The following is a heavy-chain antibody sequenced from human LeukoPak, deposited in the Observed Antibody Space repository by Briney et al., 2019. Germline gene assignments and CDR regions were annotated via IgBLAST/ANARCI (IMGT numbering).Heavy chain of an antibody. CDR2: IYYSGST. CDR1: GVSISSYY. V-gene: IGHV4-59*01. Sequence: RPSETLSLTCTVSGVSISSYYWSWLRQPPGKGLEWIGYIYYSGSTNYNPSLKSRVTISVDTSKNQFSLKLSSVTAADTAVYYCVRVEEGADYWGQGTLVTVSS. CDR3: VRVEEGADY. J-gene: IGHJ4*02.